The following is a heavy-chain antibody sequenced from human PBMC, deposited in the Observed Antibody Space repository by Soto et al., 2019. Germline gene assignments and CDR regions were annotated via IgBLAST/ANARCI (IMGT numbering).Heavy chain of an antibody. D-gene: IGHD3-22*01. CDR3: ARGSYYDSSGYYGP. Sequence: QVQLQESGPGLVKPSQTLSLTCTVSGGSISSGGYYWSWIRQHPGKGLEWIGYIYYSGSTYYNPSLKIRVTISVDTSKNQFSLKLSAVTAADTAVYYCARGSYYDSSGYYGPWGQGTLVTVSS. CDR1: GGSISSGGYY. J-gene: IGHJ5*02. CDR2: IYYSGST. V-gene: IGHV4-31*03.